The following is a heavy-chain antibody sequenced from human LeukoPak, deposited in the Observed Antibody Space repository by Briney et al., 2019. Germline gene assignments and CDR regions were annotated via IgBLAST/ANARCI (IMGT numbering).Heavy chain of an antibody. CDR2: ISGSGGST. CDR3: AKGGSGYYYVRFDY. CDR1: GFTFSSYA. D-gene: IGHD3-22*01. Sequence: GGSLRLSCAASGFTFSSYAMSWVRQAPGKGLEWVSAISGSGGSTYYADSVKGRFNISRDNSKNTLYLQMNSLRAEDTAVYYCAKGGSGYYYVRFDYWGQGTLVTVSS. J-gene: IGHJ4*02. V-gene: IGHV3-23*01.